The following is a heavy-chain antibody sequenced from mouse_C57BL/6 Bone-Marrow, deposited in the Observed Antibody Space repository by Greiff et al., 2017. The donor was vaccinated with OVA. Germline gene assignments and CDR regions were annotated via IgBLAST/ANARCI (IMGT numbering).Heavy chain of an antibody. Sequence: DVKLVESGGGLVKPGGSLKLSCAASGFTFSSYAMSWVRQTPEKRLAWVATISDGGSYTYYPDNVKGRFTISRDNAKNNLYLQMSHLKSEDTAMYYCASSGTWFAYWGQGTLVTVSA. D-gene: IGHD4-1*01. CDR2: ISDGGSYT. CDR3: ASSGTWFAY. CDR1: GFTFSSYA. J-gene: IGHJ3*01. V-gene: IGHV5-4*03.